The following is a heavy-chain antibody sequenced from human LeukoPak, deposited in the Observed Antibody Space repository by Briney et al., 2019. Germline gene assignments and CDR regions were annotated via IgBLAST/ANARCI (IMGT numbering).Heavy chain of an antibody. CDR3: ARDLIRDDYKDAFDI. CDR1: GFTFSSYE. V-gene: IGHV3-48*03. D-gene: IGHD5-24*01. CDR2: ISRSGSII. Sequence: PGGSLRLSCVAFGFTFSSYELNWVRQAPGKGLEWVLYISRSGSIIYYADSVKGRFTISRDNAKNSLYLQMNSLRAEDTAVYYCARDLIRDDYKDAFDIWGQGTTVTVSS. J-gene: IGHJ3*02.